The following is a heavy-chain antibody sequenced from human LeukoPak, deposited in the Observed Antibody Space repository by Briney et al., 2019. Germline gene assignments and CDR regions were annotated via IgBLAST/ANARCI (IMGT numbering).Heavy chain of an antibody. Sequence: GGSLRLSCAASGFTVSSTYMSWVRQAPGKGLELVSAIYRDGGTNYADSVRGRFTISRDNSKNTLYLQMSSLRAEDTAVYYCASLSSSSSDYWGQGTLVTVSS. CDR2: IYRDGGT. V-gene: IGHV3-66*01. CDR1: GFTVSSTY. J-gene: IGHJ4*02. CDR3: ASLSSSSSDY. D-gene: IGHD6-6*01.